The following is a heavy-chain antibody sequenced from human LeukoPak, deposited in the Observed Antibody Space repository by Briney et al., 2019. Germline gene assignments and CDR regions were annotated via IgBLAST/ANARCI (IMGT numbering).Heavy chain of an antibody. V-gene: IGHV3-15*01. CDR2: IKSKTDGGTT. J-gene: IGHJ6*03. D-gene: IGHD2-2*01. Sequence: GGSLRLSCAASGFTFSNAWMSWVRQAPGKGLEWVGRIKSKTDGGTTAYAAPVKGRFTISRDDSKNTLYLQMNSLRAEDTAVYYCARNSPQYCSSTSCYFSPATYYYYYMDVWGKGTTVTVSS. CDR1: GFTFSNAW. CDR3: ARNSPQYCSSTSCYFSPATYYYYYMDV.